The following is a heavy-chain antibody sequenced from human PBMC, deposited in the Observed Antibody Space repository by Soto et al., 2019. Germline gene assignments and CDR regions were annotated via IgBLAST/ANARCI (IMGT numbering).Heavy chain of an antibody. CDR3: AGSCSGGSFYSPRLANHFAY. D-gene: IGHD2-15*01. Sequence: ASVKVSCKASGGTFSSYAISWVRQAPGQGLEWMGGIIPIFGTANYAQKFQGRVTITADESTSTAYMELSSLRSEDTAVYYCAGSCSGGSFYSPRLANHFAYWCQGTLLT. V-gene: IGHV1-69*13. CDR1: GGTFSSYA. CDR2: IIPIFGTA. J-gene: IGHJ4*02.